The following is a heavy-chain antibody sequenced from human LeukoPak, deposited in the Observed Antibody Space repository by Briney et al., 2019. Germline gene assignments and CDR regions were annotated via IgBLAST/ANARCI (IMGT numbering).Heavy chain of an antibody. J-gene: IGHJ4*02. D-gene: IGHD2-2*01. Sequence: NPSQTLSLTCTVSGGSISSGGYYWSWIRQPPGKGLEWIGYIYHSGSTYYNPSLKSRVTISVDRSKNQFSLKLSSVTAADTAVYYCARSSGLDCSSTSCYQNHKPMYYFDYWGQGTLVTVSS. CDR3: ARSSGLDCSSTSCYQNHKPMYYFDY. V-gene: IGHV4-30-2*01. CDR1: GGSISSGGYY. CDR2: IYHSGST.